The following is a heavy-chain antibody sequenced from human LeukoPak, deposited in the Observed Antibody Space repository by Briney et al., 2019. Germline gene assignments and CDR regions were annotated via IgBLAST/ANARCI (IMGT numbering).Heavy chain of an antibody. CDR2: IYYSGST. V-gene: IGHV4-59*08. J-gene: IGHJ4*02. CDR1: GGSISSYY. D-gene: IGHD1-26*01. Sequence: PSETLSLTCTVSGGSISSYYWSWIRQPPGKGLEWIGYIYYSGSTNYNPSLKSRVTISVDTSKNQFSLKLSSVTAADTAVYYCARLKPSVGAKDYWGQGTLVTVSS. CDR3: ARLKPSVGAKDY.